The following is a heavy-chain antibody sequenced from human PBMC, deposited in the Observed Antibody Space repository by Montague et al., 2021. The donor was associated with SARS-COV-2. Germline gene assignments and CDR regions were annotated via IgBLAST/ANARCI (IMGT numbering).Heavy chain of an antibody. CDR2: IYYTGST. CDR3: AREDRWNWFDP. Sequence: SETLSLTCSVSGVSVNNYYWAWIRQTPEKGLEWIGYIYYTGSTNYNPSLRNRITISIDTSANQFSLKLSSVTAADTAVYYCAREDRWNWFDPWGQGTLVIVSS. D-gene: IGHD5-24*01. CDR1: GVSVNNYY. J-gene: IGHJ5*02. V-gene: IGHV4-59*02.